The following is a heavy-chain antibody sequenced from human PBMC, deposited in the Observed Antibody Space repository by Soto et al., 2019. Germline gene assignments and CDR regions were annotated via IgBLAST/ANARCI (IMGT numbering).Heavy chain of an antibody. Sequence: QVQLQQWGAGLLKPSETLSLTCAVYGGSFRGYYWSWIRQPPGKGLEWIGEINHSGSSNYNPSLKSRVTISVDTSKNQFSLKLSPVTAADTAVYYCARGLYDLVRGVTHLDYWGQGTLVTVSS. D-gene: IGHD3-10*01. CDR1: GGSFRGYY. V-gene: IGHV4-34*01. CDR2: INHSGSS. J-gene: IGHJ4*02. CDR3: ARGLYDLVRGVTHLDY.